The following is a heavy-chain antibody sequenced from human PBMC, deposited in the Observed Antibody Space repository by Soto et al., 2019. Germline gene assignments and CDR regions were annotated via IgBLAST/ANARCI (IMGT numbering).Heavy chain of an antibody. D-gene: IGHD3-22*01. J-gene: IGHJ4*02. Sequence: QVQLQESGPGLVKPSQTLSLTCTVSGGSINSGDYYWSWIRQPPGKGLEWIGYFYYSGTTYYNPYLKSRVTISVDTSKNQCSLKLSSVTAADTAVYYCATDDKYDTSGIDYWGQGTLVTVSS. CDR2: FYYSGTT. V-gene: IGHV4-30-4*01. CDR1: GGSINSGDYY. CDR3: ATDDKYDTSGIDY.